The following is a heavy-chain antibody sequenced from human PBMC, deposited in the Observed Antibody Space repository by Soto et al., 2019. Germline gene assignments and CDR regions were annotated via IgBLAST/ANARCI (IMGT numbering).Heavy chain of an antibody. V-gene: IGHV3-23*01. CDR3: ARDEEWPPWRGYFGH. D-gene: IGHD3-3*01. CDR2: ISGSGTNT. CDR1: GFTFSNYG. Sequence: EVQLLESGGGFLQPGGSLRLSCAASGFTFSNYGMTWVRQAPGKGLEWVSGISGSGTNTNYPDSVKGRFTISRDNSKNTLCLQINSLRAEDTAVYYCARDEEWPPWRGYFGHWGQGTLVTVSP. J-gene: IGHJ4*02.